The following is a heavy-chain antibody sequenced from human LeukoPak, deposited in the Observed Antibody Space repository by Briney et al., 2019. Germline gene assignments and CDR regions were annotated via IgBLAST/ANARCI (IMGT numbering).Heavy chain of an antibody. J-gene: IGHJ4*02. CDR2: ISRTSDYI. CDR1: GFTFSSYS. Sequence: GGSLGLSCAASGFTFSSYSMNWVRQAPGKGLEWVSSISRTSDYIYYADSLKGRFTISRDNAKNSLYLQMNSLSAEDTAMYYCARGGYGTSWSHFDYWGQGTLVTVSS. V-gene: IGHV3-21*01. D-gene: IGHD6-13*01. CDR3: ARGGYGTSWSHFDY.